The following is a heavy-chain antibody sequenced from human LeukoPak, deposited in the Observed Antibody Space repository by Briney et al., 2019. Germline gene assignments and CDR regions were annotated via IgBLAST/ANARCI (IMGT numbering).Heavy chain of an antibody. CDR1: GFTFSSYA. D-gene: IGHD3-22*01. CDR2: ISSFGDNT. J-gene: IGHJ4*02. Sequence: SGGSLRLSCAAFGFTFSSYAMSWVRQAPGKGLEWVSGISSFGDNTYYADSVKGRFTISRDNSENTLYLQMNSLRVDDTAVYYCARDRFYYDSSGYGLLTDWGQGTLVTVSS. V-gene: IGHV3-23*01. CDR3: ARDRFYYDSSGYGLLTD.